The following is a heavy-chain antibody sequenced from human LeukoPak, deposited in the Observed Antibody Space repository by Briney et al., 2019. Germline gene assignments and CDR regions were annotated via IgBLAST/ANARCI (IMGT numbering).Heavy chain of an antibody. CDR2: IIPIFGTA. Sequence: SVKVSCKASGGTFSSYAISWVRQAPGQGLEWMGRIIPIFGTANYAQKFQGRVTITTDESTSTAYMELSSLRSEDTAVYYCARKDLGSMADDYWGQGTLVTVSS. D-gene: IGHD2/OR15-2a*01. CDR3: ARKDLGSMADDY. J-gene: IGHJ4*02. V-gene: IGHV1-69*05. CDR1: GGTFSSYA.